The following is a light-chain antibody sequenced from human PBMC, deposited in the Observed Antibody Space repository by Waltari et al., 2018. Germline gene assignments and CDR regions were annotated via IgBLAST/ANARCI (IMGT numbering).Light chain of an antibody. V-gene: IGLV2-8*01. J-gene: IGLJ1*01. CDR2: EVS. CDR1: GSGGP. Sequence: QSALTQPPSASGSPGQSVPISCPGPGSGGPGSWSQQLPGKAPKLLIYEVSKRPSGVPDRFSGSKSGNTASLTVSGLQAEDEGDYYCSSDAVSNNFYDFGSGTKVTVL. CDR3: SSDAVSNNFYD.